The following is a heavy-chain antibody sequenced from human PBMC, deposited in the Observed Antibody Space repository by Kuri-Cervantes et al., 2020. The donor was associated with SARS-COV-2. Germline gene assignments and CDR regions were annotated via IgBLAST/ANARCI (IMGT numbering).Heavy chain of an antibody. V-gene: IGHV1-18*04. CDR2: ISAYNGNT. J-gene: IGHJ5*02. CDR1: GYTFTSYY. D-gene: IGHD1-1*01. Sequence: ASVKVSCKASGYTFTSYYMHWVRQAPGQGLEWMGWISAYNGNTNYAQKLQGRVTMTTDTSTSTAYMELRSLRSDDTAVYYCARFRVQLERRHPLSWFDPWGQGTLVTVSS. CDR3: ARFRVQLERRHPLSWFDP.